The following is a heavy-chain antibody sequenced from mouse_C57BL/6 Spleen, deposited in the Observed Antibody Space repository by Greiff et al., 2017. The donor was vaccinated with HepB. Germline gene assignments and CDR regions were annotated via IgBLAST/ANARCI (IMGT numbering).Heavy chain of an antibody. V-gene: IGHV3-8*01. CDR3: ARELTGTPYWYFDV. CDR1: GYSITSDY. Sequence: DVKLVESGPGLAKPSQTLSLTCSVTGYSITSDYWNWIRKFPGNKLEYMGYISYSGSTYYNPSLKSRISITRDTSKNQYYLQLNSVTTEDTATYYCARELTGTPYWYFDVWGTGTTVTVSS. D-gene: IGHD4-1*01. J-gene: IGHJ1*03. CDR2: ISYSGST.